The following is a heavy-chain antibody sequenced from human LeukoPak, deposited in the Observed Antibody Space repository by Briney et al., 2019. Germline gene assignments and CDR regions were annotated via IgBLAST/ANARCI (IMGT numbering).Heavy chain of an antibody. J-gene: IGHJ4*02. CDR3: ARATYYYDSSGYSMIDY. CDR1: GFTFSSYG. Sequence: GGSLRLSCAASGFTFSSYGMHWVRQAPGKGLEWVAFIRYDGSDKFYADSVKGRFTISRDNAKNSLHLQMNSLRAEDTAVYYCARATYYYDSSGYSMIDYWGQGTLVTVSS. CDR2: IRYDGSDK. D-gene: IGHD3-22*01. V-gene: IGHV3-30*02.